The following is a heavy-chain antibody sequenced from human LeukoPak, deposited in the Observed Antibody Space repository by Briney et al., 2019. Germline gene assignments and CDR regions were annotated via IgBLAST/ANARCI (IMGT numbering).Heavy chain of an antibody. J-gene: IGHJ4*02. CDR1: GGSISSSSYY. Sequence: SETLSLTCTVSGGSISSSSYYWSWIRQPPGKGLEWIGEINHSGSTNYNPSLKSRVTISVDTSKNQFSLKLSSVTAADTAVYYCARGNYDYVWGSYRYRETNYFDYWGQGTLVTVSS. CDR3: ARGNYDYVWGSYRYRETNYFDY. CDR2: INHSGST. D-gene: IGHD3-16*02. V-gene: IGHV4-39*07.